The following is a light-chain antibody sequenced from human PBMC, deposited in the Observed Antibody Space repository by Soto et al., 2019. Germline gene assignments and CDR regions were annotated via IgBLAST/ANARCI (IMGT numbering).Light chain of an antibody. CDR1: QSVAHN. J-gene: IGKJ5*01. V-gene: IGKV3-20*01. CDR3: QQYGSSPIT. Sequence: EIVMTQSPATLPVSTGERATLSCRASQSVAHNLAWYQQKPGQAPRLLIYGASSRATGIPDRFSGSGSGTDFTLTISRLEPEDFAVYYCQQYGSSPITFGQGTRPEI. CDR2: GAS.